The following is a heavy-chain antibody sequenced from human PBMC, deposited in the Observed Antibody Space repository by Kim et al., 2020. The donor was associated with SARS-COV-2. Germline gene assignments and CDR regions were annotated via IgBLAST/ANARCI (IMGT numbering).Heavy chain of an antibody. V-gene: IGHV4-31*01. Sequence: SETLSLTYTVSGVSISSGGYYWIWLRQHPGKGLEWLGYIYYSGSTYYNPSLKSPVTISVDTSKNQLSLRLSSVTAADTAVYYCARDYGGNSNYFNNWGQGTLVTVSS. D-gene: IGHD4-17*01. CDR2: IYYSGST. CDR3: ARDYGGNSNYFNN. J-gene: IGHJ4*02. CDR1: GVSISSGGYY.